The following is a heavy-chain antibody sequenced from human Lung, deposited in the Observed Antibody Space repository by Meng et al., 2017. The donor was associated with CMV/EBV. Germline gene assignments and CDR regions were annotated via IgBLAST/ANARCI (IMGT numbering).Heavy chain of an antibody. D-gene: IGHD3-16*02. Sequence: TYSLNWVRQAPGQGREWIGLIHTDTGRPTYAQDFAGRFFFSLDIAVSTAYLQINGLRADDTAVYYCARTYDHRWRNHHYLDYWGQGTLVTVSS. CDR1: TYS. CDR2: IHTDTGRP. J-gene: IGHJ4*02. V-gene: IGHV7-4-1*02. CDR3: ARTYDHRWRNHHYLDY.